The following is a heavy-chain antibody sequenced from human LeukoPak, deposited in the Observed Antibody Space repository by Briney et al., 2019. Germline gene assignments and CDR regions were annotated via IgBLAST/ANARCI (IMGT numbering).Heavy chain of an antibody. CDR2: VYRSGSH. Sequence: SSETLSLTCTVSGGSISSGGHYWNWIRQRPGKGLEWIGYVYRSGSHNYNPSLRSRVSMSLDRSKNQFSLNLTSVIAADTAVYFCARAIPSTGYTGPFDPWGQGTLITVSP. CDR1: GGSISSGGHY. D-gene: IGHD2-2*02. J-gene: IGHJ5*02. CDR3: ARAIPSTGYTGPFDP. V-gene: IGHV4-30-2*01.